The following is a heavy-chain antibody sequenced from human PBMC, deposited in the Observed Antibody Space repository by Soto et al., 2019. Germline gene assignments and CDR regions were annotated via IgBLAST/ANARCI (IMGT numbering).Heavy chain of an antibody. Sequence: SETLSLTCTVSGGSISSYYWSWIRQPPGKGLEWIGYIYYSGSTNYNPSIKSRVTISVDTSKNQFSLKLISVTAAVTAVYYCARDFGWGYGSGSSSWDAFDIWGQGTMVTVSS. CDR2: IYYSGST. CDR3: ARDFGWGYGSGSSSWDAFDI. D-gene: IGHD3-10*01. J-gene: IGHJ3*02. CDR1: GGSISSYY. V-gene: IGHV4-59*01.